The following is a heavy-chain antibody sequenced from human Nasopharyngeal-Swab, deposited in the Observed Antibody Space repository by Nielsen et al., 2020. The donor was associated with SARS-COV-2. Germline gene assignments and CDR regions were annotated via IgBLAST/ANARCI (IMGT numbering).Heavy chain of an antibody. V-gene: IGHV4-4*07. J-gene: IGHJ6*02. CDR2: IYTSGST. Sequence: WIRQPPGKGLEWIGRIYTSGSTKYNPSLKSRVTMSVDTSKNQFSLKLSSVTAADTAVYYCARDEPSSWSNTYYYYYGMDVWGQGTTVTVSS. D-gene: IGHD6-13*01. CDR3: ARDEPSSWSNTYYYYYGMDV.